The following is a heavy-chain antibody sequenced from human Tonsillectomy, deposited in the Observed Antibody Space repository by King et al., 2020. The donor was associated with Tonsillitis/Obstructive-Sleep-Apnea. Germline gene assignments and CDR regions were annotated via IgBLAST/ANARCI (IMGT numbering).Heavy chain of an antibody. CDR2: IYHSGST. V-gene: IGHV4-4*02. D-gene: IGHD1-26*01. CDR1: GDSISSSNW. J-gene: IGHJ6*03. CDR3: ARPVGTTTGSSYYMDV. Sequence: QLQESGPGLVKPSGTLSLTCAVSGDSISSSNWWTWVRQPPGKGLEWIGEIYHSGSTNYNPSLKSRVTISLDKSKNQFSLTLSSVTAADTAVYYCARPVGTTTGSSYYMDVWGKGTTVTVSS.